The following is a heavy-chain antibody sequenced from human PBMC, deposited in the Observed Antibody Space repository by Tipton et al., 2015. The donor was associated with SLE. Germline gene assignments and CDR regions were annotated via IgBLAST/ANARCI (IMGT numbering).Heavy chain of an antibody. CDR3: ATADITGYYTS. CDR2: ISSSSSYI. D-gene: IGHD3-22*01. V-gene: IGHV3-21*03. Sequence: SLRLSCAASGFTFSSYSMNWVRQAPGKGLEWVSSISSSSSYIYYADSVKGRFTISRDNAKNSLYLQMNSLRAEDTAVYYCATADITGYYTSWGQGALVAVSS. J-gene: IGHJ5*02. CDR1: GFTFSSYS.